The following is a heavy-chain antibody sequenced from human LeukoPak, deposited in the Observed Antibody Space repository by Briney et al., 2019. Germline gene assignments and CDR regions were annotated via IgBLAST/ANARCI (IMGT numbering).Heavy chain of an antibody. J-gene: IGHJ3*02. D-gene: IGHD3-3*01. CDR1: GFTFSSYS. Sequence: GGSLRLSCAASGFTFSSYSMNWVRQAPGKGLEWVSSISSSSSYIYYADSVKGRFTISRDNSKNTLYLQMNSLRAEDTAVYYCNYDFWSGYPKHAFDIWGQGTMVTVSS. CDR3: NYDFWSGYPKHAFDI. V-gene: IGHV3-21*04. CDR2: ISSSSSYI.